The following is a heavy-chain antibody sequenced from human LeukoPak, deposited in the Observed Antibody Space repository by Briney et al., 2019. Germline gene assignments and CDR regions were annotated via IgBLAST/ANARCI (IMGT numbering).Heavy chain of an antibody. V-gene: IGHV3-23*01. Sequence: PGGSLRLSCAASGFTFSSYAMTWVRQAPGKGLEWVSGISGSGGSTYYADSVKGRFTISRDNSKNTPGLQMNSLRAEDTAVYYCATLIPKNSYGWSTDYWGQGILVTASS. D-gene: IGHD6-19*01. CDR3: ATLIPKNSYGWSTDY. J-gene: IGHJ4*02. CDR2: ISGSGGST. CDR1: GFTFSSYA.